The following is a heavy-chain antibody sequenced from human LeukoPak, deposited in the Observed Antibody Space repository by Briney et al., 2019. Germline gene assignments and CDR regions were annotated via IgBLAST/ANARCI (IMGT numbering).Heavy chain of an antibody. CDR1: GGSISSYY. Sequence: SETLSLTCTVSGGSISSYYWSWIRQPPGKGLEWIGYIYYSGSTNYNPSLKSRVTISVDTSKNQFSLKLSSVTAADTAVYYCARDRWLRYPFDYWGQGTLVTVSS. J-gene: IGHJ4*02. V-gene: IGHV4-59*12. CDR2: IYYSGST. D-gene: IGHD5-12*01. CDR3: ARDRWLRYPFDY.